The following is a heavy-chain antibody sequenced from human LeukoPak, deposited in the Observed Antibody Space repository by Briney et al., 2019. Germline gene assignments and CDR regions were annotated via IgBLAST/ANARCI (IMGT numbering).Heavy chain of an antibody. V-gene: IGHV7-4-1*02. CDR3: ARELAAAGFGDYFDY. CDR2: INTNTGNP. D-gene: IGHD6-13*01. CDR1: GYTFTSYG. J-gene: IGHJ4*02. Sequence: GASVKVSCKASGYTFTSYGISWVRQAPGQGLEWMGWINTNTGNPTYAQGFTGRFVFSLDTSVSTAYLQISSLKAEDTAVYYCARELAAAGFGDYFDYWGQGTLVTVSS.